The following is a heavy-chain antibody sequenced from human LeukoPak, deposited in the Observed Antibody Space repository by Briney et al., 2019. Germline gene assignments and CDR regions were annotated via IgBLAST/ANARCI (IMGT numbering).Heavy chain of an antibody. V-gene: IGHV3-49*03. Sequence: GGSLRLSCTASGFTFGDYAMSWFRQAPGKGLGWVGFIRSKAYGGTTEYAASVKGRFTISRDDSKSIAYLQMNSLKTEDTAVYYCTRVWDSDFWSGPRSGDYYYMDVWGKGTTVTVSS. D-gene: IGHD3-3*01. CDR3: TRVWDSDFWSGPRSGDYYYMDV. J-gene: IGHJ6*03. CDR2: IRSKAYGGTT. CDR1: GFTFGDYA.